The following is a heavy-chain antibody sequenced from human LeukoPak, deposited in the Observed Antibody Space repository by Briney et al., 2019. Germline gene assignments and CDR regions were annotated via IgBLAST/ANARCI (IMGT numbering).Heavy chain of an antibody. CDR1: GFTFSSYW. CDR3: TRPPDILTGKNWFDP. V-gene: IGHV3-74*01. CDR2: INGDGRNT. D-gene: IGHD3-9*01. J-gene: IGHJ5*02. Sequence: GGSPRLSCAASGFTFSSYWMHWVRQAPGKGLVWVSRINGDGRNTDYADSVKGRFTISRDNAKNTLYLQMNSLRAEDTAVYYCTRPPDILTGKNWFDPWGQGTLVTVSS.